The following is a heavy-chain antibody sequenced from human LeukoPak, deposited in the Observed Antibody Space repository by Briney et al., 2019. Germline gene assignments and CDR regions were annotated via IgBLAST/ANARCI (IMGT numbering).Heavy chain of an antibody. J-gene: IGHJ4*02. V-gene: IGHV1-18*01. CDR2: ISAYNGNT. CDR3: ARNPLHYYDSSGTDY. Sequence: ASVKVSCKASGYTFTSYGISWVRQAPGQGPEWMGWISAYNGNTNYAQKLQGRVTMTTDTSTSTAYMELRSLRSDDTAVYYCARNPLHYYDSSGTDYWGQGTLVTVSS. CDR1: GYTFTSYG. D-gene: IGHD3-22*01.